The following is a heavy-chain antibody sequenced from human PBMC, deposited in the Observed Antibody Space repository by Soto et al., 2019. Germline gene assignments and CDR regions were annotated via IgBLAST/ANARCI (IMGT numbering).Heavy chain of an antibody. J-gene: IGHJ5*02. V-gene: IGHV1-2*02. D-gene: IGHD3-3*01. CDR2: INPNSGGT. CDR1: GYTFTGYY. Sequence: ASVKVSCKASGYTFTGYYMHCVRHAPGQGLEWMGWINPNSGGTNYAQKFQGRVTMTRDTSISTAYMELSRLRSDDTAVYYCARAPRITIMRGSSSWFDPWGQGTLVTVSS. CDR3: ARAPRITIMRGSSSWFDP.